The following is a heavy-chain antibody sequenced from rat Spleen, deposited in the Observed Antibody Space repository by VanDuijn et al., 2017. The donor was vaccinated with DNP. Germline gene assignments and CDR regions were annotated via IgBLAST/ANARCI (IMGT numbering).Heavy chain of an antibody. V-gene: IGHV4-2*01. Sequence: EVQLVESGGDLVQPGRSLKLSCAASGFNFNDYWMGWVRQAPGRGLEWIGEINKDSSIINYAPSLKDKFTISRDNAQNTLTLHMSELGSEDTAIYYCTRGEDYGSYHFDTWGQGVMVTVSS. J-gene: IGHJ2*01. CDR3: TRGEDYGSYHFDT. D-gene: IGHD1-3*01. CDR2: INKDSSII. CDR1: GFNFNDYW.